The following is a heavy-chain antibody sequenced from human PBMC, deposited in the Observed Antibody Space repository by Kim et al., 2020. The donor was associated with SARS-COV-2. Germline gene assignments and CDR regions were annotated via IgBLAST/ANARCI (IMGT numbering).Heavy chain of an antibody. CDR2: INHSGST. Sequence: SETLSLTCAVYGGSFSGYYWSWIRQPPGKGLEWIGEINHSGSTNYNPSLKSRVTISVDTSKNQFSLKLSSVTAADTAVYYCARGGYYYDSSGYYSGYYYYYMDVWGKGTTVTVSS. J-gene: IGHJ6*03. V-gene: IGHV4-34*01. CDR3: ARGGYYYDSSGYYSGYYYYYMDV. CDR1: GGSFSGYY. D-gene: IGHD3-22*01.